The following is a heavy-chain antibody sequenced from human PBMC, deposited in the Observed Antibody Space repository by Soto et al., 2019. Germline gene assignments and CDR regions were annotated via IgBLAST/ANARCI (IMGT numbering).Heavy chain of an antibody. D-gene: IGHD5-12*01. CDR3: ATTHSGYDYDSFDY. Sequence: QVQLVESGGGVVQPGRSLRLSCAASGFTFSSYAMHWVRQAPGKGLEWVAVISYDGSNKYYADSVKGRFTISRDNSKNTLYLQMNSLRAEDTAVYYCATTHSGYDYDSFDYWGQGTLVTVSS. CDR2: ISYDGSNK. J-gene: IGHJ4*02. V-gene: IGHV3-30-3*01. CDR1: GFTFSSYA.